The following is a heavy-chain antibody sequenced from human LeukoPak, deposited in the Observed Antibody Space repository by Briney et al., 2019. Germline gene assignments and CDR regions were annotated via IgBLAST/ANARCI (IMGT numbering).Heavy chain of an antibody. CDR1: GGSISSYY. D-gene: IGHD4-17*01. Sequence: SETLSLTCTVSGGSISSYYWSWIRQPPGKGLEWIGYIYYSGSTNYNPSLKSRVNISVDTSKNQFSLKLSSVTAADTAVYYCARLDYGDYVTVDYWGQGTLVTVSS. CDR3: ARLDYGDYVTVDY. J-gene: IGHJ4*02. CDR2: IYYSGST. V-gene: IGHV4-59*01.